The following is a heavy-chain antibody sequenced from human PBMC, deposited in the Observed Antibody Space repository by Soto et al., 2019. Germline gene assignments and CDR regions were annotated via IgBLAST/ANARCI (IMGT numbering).Heavy chain of an antibody. J-gene: IGHJ4*02. CDR2: VYSSGTT. V-gene: IGHV4-4*07. CDR1: GGSINSYW. Sequence: SETLSLTCSVSGGSINSYWRSWIRQPAGKGLEWIGRVYSSGTTDFNPSLNSRATLSVETSKNQFSLKLSSVTAADTAVYYCARDIGSYAYGEGYWGQGIHVTVS. CDR3: ARDIGSYAYGEGY. D-gene: IGHD3-10*01.